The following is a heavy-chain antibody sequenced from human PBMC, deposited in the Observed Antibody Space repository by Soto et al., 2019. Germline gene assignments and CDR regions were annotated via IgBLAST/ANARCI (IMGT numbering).Heavy chain of an antibody. CDR2: TYYRSKWYN. J-gene: IGHJ4*02. V-gene: IGHV6-1*01. D-gene: IGHD1-26*01. Sequence: QVQLQQSGPGLVKPSQTLSVTCGISGDSVSSNSAAWNWLRQSPSRGLEWLGRTYYRSKWYNDYAGSVESLITIIPDTSKHHFSLQLNFVTPDDTAVYFCARGEQYSGRIFDYWGQGTLVTVSS. CDR3: ARGEQYSGRIFDY. CDR1: GDSVSSNSAA.